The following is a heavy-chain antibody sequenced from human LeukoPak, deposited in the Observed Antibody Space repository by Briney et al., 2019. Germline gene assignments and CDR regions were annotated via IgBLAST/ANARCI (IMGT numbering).Heavy chain of an antibody. CDR3: ARREGYSYGKIDY. Sequence: PSETLSLTCTVSGNSISSGDNYWSWLRQPAGKGLEWIGRIYTSGSTNYNPSLKRRVTISGDTSKNQFSLRLSSVTAADTAVYYCARREGYSYGKIDYWGQGTLVTVSS. J-gene: IGHJ4*02. V-gene: IGHV4-61*02. CDR1: GNSISSGDNY. D-gene: IGHD5-18*01. CDR2: IYTSGST.